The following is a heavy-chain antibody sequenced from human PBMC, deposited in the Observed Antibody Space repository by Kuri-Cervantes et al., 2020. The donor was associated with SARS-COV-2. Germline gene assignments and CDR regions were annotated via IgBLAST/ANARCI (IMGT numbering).Heavy chain of an antibody. CDR1: GFTFSSYG. CDR3: ATEAHILTGYYYYYGMDV. D-gene: IGHD3-9*01. J-gene: IGHJ6*02. V-gene: IGHV3-30*03. Sequence: GGSLRLSCAASGFTFSSYGMHWVRQAPGKGLEWVAVISYDGSNKYYADSVKGRFTISRDNSKNTLYLQMNSLRAEDTAVYYCATEAHILTGYYYYYGMDVWGQGTTVTVSS. CDR2: ISYDGSNK.